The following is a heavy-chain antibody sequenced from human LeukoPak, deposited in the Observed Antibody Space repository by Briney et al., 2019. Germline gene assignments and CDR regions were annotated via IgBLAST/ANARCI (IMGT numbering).Heavy chain of an antibody. CDR2: IYYSGST. Sequence: SQTLSLTCTVSGGSISSGGYYWSWIRQHPGKGLEWIGYIYYSGSTYYNPSLKSRVTISVDTSKNQFSLKLSSVTAADTAVYYCARSSYGSGSPYYMDVWGKGITVTVSS. V-gene: IGHV4-31*03. CDR3: ARSSYGSGSPYYMDV. J-gene: IGHJ6*03. D-gene: IGHD3-10*01. CDR1: GGSISSGGYY.